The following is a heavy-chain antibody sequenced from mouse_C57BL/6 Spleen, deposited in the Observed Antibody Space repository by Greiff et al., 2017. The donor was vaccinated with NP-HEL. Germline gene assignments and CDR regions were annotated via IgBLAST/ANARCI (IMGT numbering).Heavy chain of an antibody. CDR1: GYTFTSYW. CDR3: ARSTMVTTSSFFDY. D-gene: IGHD2-2*01. J-gene: IGHJ2*01. V-gene: IGHV1-52*01. Sequence: QVQLQQPGAELVRPGSSVKLSCKASGYTFTSYWMHWVKQRPIQGLEWIGNIDPSDSETHYNQKFKDKATLTVDKSSSTAYMQLSSLTSEDSAVYYCARSTMVTTSSFFDYWGQGTTLTVSS. CDR2: IDPSDSET.